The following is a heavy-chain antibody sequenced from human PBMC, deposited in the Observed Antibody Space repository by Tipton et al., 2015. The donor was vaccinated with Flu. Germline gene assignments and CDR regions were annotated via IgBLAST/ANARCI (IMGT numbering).Heavy chain of an antibody. CDR1: GGSISNTNFY. Sequence: LRLSCTVSGGSISNTNFYWAWIRQPPGKGPEWIGSFHYGGTVYYHPSLQSRVALSADTAKSQFFLRLTSVTAADTAVYYCARGFSGSGSPDPWGQGTLVTVSS. CDR2: FHYGGTV. CDR3: ARGFSGSGSPDP. J-gene: IGHJ5*02. D-gene: IGHD3-10*01. V-gene: IGHV4-39*01.